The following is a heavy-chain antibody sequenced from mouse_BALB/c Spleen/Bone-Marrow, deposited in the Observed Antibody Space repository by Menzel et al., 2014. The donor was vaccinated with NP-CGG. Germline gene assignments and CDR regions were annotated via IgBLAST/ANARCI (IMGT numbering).Heavy chain of an antibody. J-gene: IGHJ2*01. CDR3: TRLSLLRGYFDY. D-gene: IGHD1-2*01. V-gene: IGHV1S81*02. Sequence: QVQLQQSGAELVKPGTSVKLSCKASGYTFTSYYIYWVKQRPGQGLKWIGEINPSNGGTNFNEKFKSKATLTVDKSSSTAYMQISSLTSEDSAVYYCTRLSLLRGYFDYWGQGTTLTVSS. CDR1: GYTFTSYY. CDR2: INPSNGGT.